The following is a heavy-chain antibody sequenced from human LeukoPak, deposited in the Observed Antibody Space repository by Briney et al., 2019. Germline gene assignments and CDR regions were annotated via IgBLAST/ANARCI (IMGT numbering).Heavy chain of an antibody. CDR1: GFTFSSYA. D-gene: IGHD3-10*01. J-gene: IGHJ5*02. V-gene: IGHV3-30*04. CDR2: ISYDGSNK. CDR3: ARAIWFGELFDWFDP. Sequence: PGRSLRLSCAASGFTFSSYAMHWVRQAPGKGLEWVAVISYDGSNKYYADSVKGRFTISRDNSKNTLYLQMNSLRAEDTAVYYCARAIWFGELFDWFDPWGQGTLVTVFS.